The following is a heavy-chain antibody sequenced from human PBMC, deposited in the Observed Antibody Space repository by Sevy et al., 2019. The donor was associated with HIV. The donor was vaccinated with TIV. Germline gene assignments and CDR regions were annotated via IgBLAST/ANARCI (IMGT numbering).Heavy chain of an antibody. CDR2: ISSSSSYI. CDR3: ASPLDYYDSPSPY. V-gene: IGHV3-21*01. CDR1: GFTFSYYS. Sequence: GGSLRLSCAASGFTFSYYSMNWVRQAPGKGLEWVSSISSSSSYIYYADSVKGRFTISRDNAKNSLYLQMNSLRAEDTAVYYCASPLDYYDSPSPYWGQGTLVTVSS. J-gene: IGHJ4*02. D-gene: IGHD3-22*01.